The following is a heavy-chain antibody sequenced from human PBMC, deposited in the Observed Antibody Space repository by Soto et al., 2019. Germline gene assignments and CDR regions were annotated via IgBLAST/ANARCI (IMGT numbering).Heavy chain of an antibody. CDR1: GFSLSDYT. J-gene: IGHJ4*02. D-gene: IGHD4-17*01. Sequence: ESGGGLVKPGGSLRLSCAASGFSLSDYTMKWVRQAPGKGLEWVSSIGGSGGFIYYADSVSGRFTISKDNAKNSLYLQMSSLRVEDTAVYYCVRTYGDYYFYYWGQGILVTVSS. CDR3: VRTYGDYYFYY. CDR2: IGGSGGFI. V-gene: IGHV3-21*01.